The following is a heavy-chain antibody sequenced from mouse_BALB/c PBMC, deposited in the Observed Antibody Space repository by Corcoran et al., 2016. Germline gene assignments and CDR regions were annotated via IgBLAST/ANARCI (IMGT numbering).Heavy chain of an antibody. Sequence: EVQLQQSGAELVKPGASVKLSCTASGFNIKDTYMHWVKQRPEQGLEWIGRIDPANGNTEYDPKFQGKATITADTSSNTAYLQLSSLTSEDTAVYYCARVRRWYFDVWGAGTTVTVSS. V-gene: IGHV14-3*02. CDR2: IDPANGNT. CDR1: GFNIKDTY. D-gene: IGHD2-14*01. J-gene: IGHJ1*01. CDR3: ARVRRWYFDV.